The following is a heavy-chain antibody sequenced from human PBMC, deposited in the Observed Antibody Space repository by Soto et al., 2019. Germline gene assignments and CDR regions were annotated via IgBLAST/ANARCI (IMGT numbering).Heavy chain of an antibody. CDR1: GDSISGSPYF. D-gene: IGHD6-13*01. CDR2: IFYDGYT. V-gene: IGHV4-39*01. CDR3: ARLQAAVPHY. Sequence: QVQLQESGPGLVMPSETLSLTCTVSGDSISGSPYFWGWIRQPPGKRLEWIGSIFYDGYTLYTPSLKSRVTVSVDTAQTPFSLKLTSVAAADTAIYFCARLQAAVPHYWGQGILVTVSS. J-gene: IGHJ4*02.